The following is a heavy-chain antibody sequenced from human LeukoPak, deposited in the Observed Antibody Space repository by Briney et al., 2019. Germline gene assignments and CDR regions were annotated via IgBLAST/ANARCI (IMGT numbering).Heavy chain of an antibody. V-gene: IGHV4-34*01. CDR3: ARRKKGFDY. CDR1: GGSFSGYY. Sequence: APETLSLTCAVYGGSFSGYYWSWIRQPPGKGLEWIGEINHSGSTNYNPSLKSRVTISVDTSKNQFSLKLSSVTAADTAVYYCARRKKGFDYWGQGTLVTVSS. J-gene: IGHJ4*02. CDR2: INHSGST.